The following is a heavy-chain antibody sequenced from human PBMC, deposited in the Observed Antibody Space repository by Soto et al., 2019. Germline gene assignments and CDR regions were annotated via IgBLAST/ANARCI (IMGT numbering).Heavy chain of an antibody. D-gene: IGHD2-2*01. CDR3: ARGQYCSSTSCYRGAFDI. J-gene: IGHJ3*02. Sequence: QVQLQQWGAGLLKPSETPSRTCAVYGGSFSGYYWSWIRQPPGKGLEWIGEINHSGSTNYNPSLKSRVTISVDTSKNQFSLELSSVTAADTAVYYCARGQYCSSTSCYRGAFDIWAQGTTVTVSS. CDR1: GGSFSGYY. V-gene: IGHV4-34*01. CDR2: INHSGST.